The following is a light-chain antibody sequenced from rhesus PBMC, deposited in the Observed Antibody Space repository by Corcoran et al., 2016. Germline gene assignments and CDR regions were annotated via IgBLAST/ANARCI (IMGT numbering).Light chain of an antibody. CDR2: YAS. V-gene: IGKV1-66*01. CDR3: QQYINSPYT. J-gene: IGKJ2*01. CDR1: QDINNY. Sequence: DIQMTQSPSSLSASVGDRVTITCRASQDINNYLSWYTQKPGKAPKPLIYYASNLKTGVPSRFSGSRSGTDYTLTIGSLQPEDFATDYCQQYINSPYTVGQGTKVEIK.